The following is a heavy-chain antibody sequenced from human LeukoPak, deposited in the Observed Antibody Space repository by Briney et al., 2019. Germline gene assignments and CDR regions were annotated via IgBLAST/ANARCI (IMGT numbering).Heavy chain of an antibody. J-gene: IGHJ4*02. CDR3: ARTVVPAAMVYFDY. D-gene: IGHD2-2*01. CDR1: GFTVSSNY. Sequence: GGSLRLSCAASGFTVSSNYMSWVRQAPGKGLEWVSVIYSGGSTYYAGSVKGRFTISRDNSKNTLYLQMGSLRAEDMAVYYCARTVVPAAMVYFDYWGQGTLVTVSS. V-gene: IGHV3-53*05. CDR2: IYSGGST.